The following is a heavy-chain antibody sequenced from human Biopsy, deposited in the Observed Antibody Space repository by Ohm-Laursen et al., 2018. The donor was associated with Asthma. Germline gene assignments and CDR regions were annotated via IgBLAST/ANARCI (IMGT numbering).Heavy chain of an antibody. CDR1: GGTFSSYA. V-gene: IGHV1-69*13. CDR3: ARDRVSSPIRHGSGSYYLYNWFDP. D-gene: IGHD3-10*01. J-gene: IGHJ5*02. Sequence: ASVKVSCKASGGTFSSYAISWVRQAPGQGLEWMGGSIPIFGTANYAQKFQGRVTITADESTSTAYMELSSLRSEDTAVYYCARDRVSSPIRHGSGSYYLYNWFDPWGQGTLVTVSS. CDR2: SIPIFGTA.